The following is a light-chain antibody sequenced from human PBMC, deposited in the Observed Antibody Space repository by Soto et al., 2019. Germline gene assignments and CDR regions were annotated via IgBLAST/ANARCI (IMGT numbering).Light chain of an antibody. J-gene: IGLJ1*01. V-gene: IGLV2-14*01. Sequence: QSALTQPASVSGSPGQSITISCTGTSSDVGGYNYVSWYQQHPGKAPKLMIYEVSNRPLGVSNRFSGSKSGNTASLTISGLQAEEETDYYCTSYTSNSTLDVFETGTKV. CDR2: EVS. CDR1: SSDVGGYNY. CDR3: TSYTSNSTLDV.